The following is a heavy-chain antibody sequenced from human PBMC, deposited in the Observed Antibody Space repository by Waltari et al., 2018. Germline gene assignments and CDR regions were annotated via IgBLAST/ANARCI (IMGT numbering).Heavy chain of an antibody. J-gene: IGHJ6*02. CDR3: AKGLLTGSYYFAMDV. CDR2: ISWNGAII. CDR1: GFIFDYYC. Sequence: EVRLVESGGDLVQPGRSLRLSCVGSGFIFDYYCLHWVGQTPGKGLEWVAGISWNGAIIDYADSVKGRFTISRDNAKNSLYLQMDSLRGDDSALYYCAKGLLTGSYYFAMDVWGQGTTVTVSS. V-gene: IGHV3-9*01. D-gene: IGHD3-10*01.